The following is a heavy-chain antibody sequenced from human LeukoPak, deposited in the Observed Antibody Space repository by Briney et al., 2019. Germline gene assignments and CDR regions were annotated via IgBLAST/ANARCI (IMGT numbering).Heavy chain of an antibody. CDR2: ISSSSSYI. V-gene: IGHV3-21*01. Sequence: GGSLRLSCAASGFTFSSYSMNWVRQAPGKGLEWVSSISSSSSYIYYADSVKGRFTISRDNAKNSLYLQMNSLRAEDTAVYYCARDSLWQWLAGDYYYMDVWGKGTTVTVSS. CDR1: GFTFSSYS. J-gene: IGHJ6*03. D-gene: IGHD6-19*01. CDR3: ARDSLWQWLAGDYYYMDV.